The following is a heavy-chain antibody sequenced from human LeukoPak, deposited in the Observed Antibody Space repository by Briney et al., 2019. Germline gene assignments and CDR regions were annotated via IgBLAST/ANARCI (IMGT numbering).Heavy chain of an antibody. CDR2: IYYSGST. CDR3: ARSDGDYIQYFDY. J-gene: IGHJ4*02. D-gene: IGHD4-17*01. V-gene: IGHV4-61*01. CDR1: GGSISSSSYY. Sequence: SETLSLTCTVSGGSISSSSYYWSWIRQPPGKGLEWIGYIYYSGSTNYNPSLKSRVTISVDTSKNQFSLKLSSVTAADTAVYYCARSDGDYIQYFDYWGQGTLVTVSS.